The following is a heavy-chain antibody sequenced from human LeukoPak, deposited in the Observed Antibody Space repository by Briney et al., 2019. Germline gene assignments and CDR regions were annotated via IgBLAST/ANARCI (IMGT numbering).Heavy chain of an antibody. CDR2: INPNSGGT. CDR1: GYTLTGYY. V-gene: IGHV1-2*02. Sequence: GASVKSACNASGYTLTGYYMHCVLQAPGQGLESRGYINPNSGGTNYAQKFQVRVTMTRDTSISTAYSELTRLRSEDPAEYHGARNICYGDYKRYYYYGMDVWGQGTMVTVSS. J-gene: IGHJ6*02. CDR3: ARNICYGDYKRYYYYGMDV. D-gene: IGHD4-17*01.